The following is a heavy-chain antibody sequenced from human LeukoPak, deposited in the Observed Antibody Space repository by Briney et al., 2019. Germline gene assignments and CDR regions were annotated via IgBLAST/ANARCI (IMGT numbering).Heavy chain of an antibody. Sequence: ASVKVSCKASGYTFTSYGISWVRQAPGQGLEWMGWISAYNGNTNYAQKFQGRVTITADESTSTAYMELSSLRSEDTAVYYCARPIYDSSGFDYWGQGTLVTVSS. D-gene: IGHD3-22*01. J-gene: IGHJ4*02. CDR3: ARPIYDSSGFDY. CDR1: GYTFTSYG. CDR2: ISAYNGNT. V-gene: IGHV1-18*01.